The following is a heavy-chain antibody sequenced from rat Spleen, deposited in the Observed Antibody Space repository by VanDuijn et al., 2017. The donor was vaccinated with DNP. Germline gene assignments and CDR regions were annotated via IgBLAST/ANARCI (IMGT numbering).Heavy chain of an antibody. J-gene: IGHJ2*01. D-gene: IGHD1-7*01. V-gene: IGHV3-1*01. Sequence: EVQLQESGPGLVKPSQSLSLTCSVTGYSITSNYWGWIRKFPGNKLEYIGHISYSGSTNYNPSLKSRLPITRDTSKNHFLLHLNSVTTEDTATYYCARWTRYFDYWGQGIMVTVSS. CDR1: GYSITSNY. CDR3: ARWTRYFDY. CDR2: ISYSGST.